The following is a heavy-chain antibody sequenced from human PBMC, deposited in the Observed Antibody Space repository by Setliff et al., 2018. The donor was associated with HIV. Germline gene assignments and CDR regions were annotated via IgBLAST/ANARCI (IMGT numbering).Heavy chain of an antibody. CDR3: ARGQLVLRGTNFYYTDV. CDR1: GGSFIDHK. V-gene: IGHV4-34*01. J-gene: IGHJ6*03. CDR2: IDHSGST. D-gene: IGHD5-12*01. Sequence: SETLSLTCAVYGGSFIDHKWRWIRQSPGKGLEWIGDIDHSGSTNYNPSLKSQVTISVNTSTNRFTLRMKSVTAADTAVYYCARGQLVLRGTNFYYTDVWGKGTSVTVSS.